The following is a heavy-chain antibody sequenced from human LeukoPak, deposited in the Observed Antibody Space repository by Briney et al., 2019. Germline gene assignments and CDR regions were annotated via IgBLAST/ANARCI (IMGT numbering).Heavy chain of an antibody. CDR1: GYTFTSYG. CDR2: ISAYNGNT. Sequence: GASVKVSCKASGYTFTSYGISWVRQAPGQGLEWMGWISAYNGNTNYAQKLQGRVTMTTDTSTSTACMELRSLRSDDTAVYYCARDQTVTTSYYYYYMDVWGKGTTVTVSS. CDR3: ARDQTVTTSYYYYYMDV. D-gene: IGHD4-17*01. J-gene: IGHJ6*03. V-gene: IGHV1-18*01.